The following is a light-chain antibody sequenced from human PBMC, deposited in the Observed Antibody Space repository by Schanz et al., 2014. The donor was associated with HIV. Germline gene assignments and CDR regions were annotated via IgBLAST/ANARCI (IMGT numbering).Light chain of an antibody. CDR2: AAS. CDR1: QGISSY. CDR3: QQYNNYRT. J-gene: IGKJ1*01. Sequence: IQLTQSPSSLSASVGDRVTITCRASQGISSYLAWYQQKPGKAPKVLIYAASTLQSGVPSRFSGSGSGTEFTLTISSLQPDDFATYYCQQYNNYRTFGQGTKVEIK. V-gene: IGKV1-9*01.